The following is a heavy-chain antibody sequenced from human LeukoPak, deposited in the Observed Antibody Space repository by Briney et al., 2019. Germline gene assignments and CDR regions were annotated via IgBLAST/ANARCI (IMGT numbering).Heavy chain of an antibody. CDR1: GFTFRSYG. CDR2: ISGSGTNT. CDR3: ARWPDYYYMDV. D-gene: IGHD2-15*01. J-gene: IGHJ6*03. V-gene: IGHV3-23*01. Sequence: PGGSLRLSCAASGFTFRSYGMNWVRQAPGKGLEWVSAISGSGTNTYYADSVKGRFTISRDNSKNTLFLQMNSLRADDSGVYYCARWPDYYYMDVWGKGTTVIISS.